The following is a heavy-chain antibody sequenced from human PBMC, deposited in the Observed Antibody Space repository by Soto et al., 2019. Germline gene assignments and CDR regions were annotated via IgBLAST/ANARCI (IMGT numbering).Heavy chain of an antibody. V-gene: IGHV4-59*08. J-gene: IGHJ3*02. CDR3: AKRYSGYDDAFDI. CDR2: IYYSGST. CDR1: GGSISSYY. Sequence: SETLSLTCTVSGGSISSYYWSWIRQPPGKGLEWITYIYYSGSTNYNPSLKSRVTISVDTSKNQFSLKLSSVTAADTAVYYCAKRYSGYDDAFDIWGQGTTVT. D-gene: IGHD5-12*01.